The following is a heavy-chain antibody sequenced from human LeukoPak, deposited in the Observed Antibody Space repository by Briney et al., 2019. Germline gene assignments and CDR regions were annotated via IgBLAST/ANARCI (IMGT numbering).Heavy chain of an antibody. D-gene: IGHD1-26*01. Sequence: GGSLRLSCAGLGFSFSNYWVSWVRQAPGKGLEWVANIKPDGSEEYYVDSVKGRFTISRDNAKNSLYLQMNSLRAEDTAVYYCARGGIVGAITDYWGQGTLVTVSS. V-gene: IGHV3-7*01. CDR3: ARGGIVGAITDY. J-gene: IGHJ4*02. CDR1: GFSFSNYW. CDR2: IKPDGSEE.